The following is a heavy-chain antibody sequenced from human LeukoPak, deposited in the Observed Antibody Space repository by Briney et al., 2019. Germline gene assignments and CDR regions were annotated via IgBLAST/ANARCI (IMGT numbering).Heavy chain of an antibody. Sequence: GGSLRLSCAASGLTFSSSWMSWVRQAPGKGLEWLANIKQDGSEKYYVDSVKGRFTISRDNAKNSLYLQMNSLRAEDTAVYYCARVRGVISFFDYWGQGTLVTVSS. J-gene: IGHJ4*02. V-gene: IGHV3-7*01. D-gene: IGHD3-10*01. CDR3: ARVRGVISFFDY. CDR1: GLTFSSSW. CDR2: IKQDGSEK.